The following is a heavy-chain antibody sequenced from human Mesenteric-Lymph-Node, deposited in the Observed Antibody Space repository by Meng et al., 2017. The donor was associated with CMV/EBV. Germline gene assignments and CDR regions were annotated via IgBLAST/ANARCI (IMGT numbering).Heavy chain of an antibody. CDR3: AKDRVLSSTSPPGAFDI. J-gene: IGHJ3*02. CDR1: GFTFSSYA. Sequence: GESLKISCAASGFTFSSYAMSWVRQAPGKGLEWVSAISGSGGSTYYADSVKGRFTISRDNSKNTLYLQMNSLRAEDTAVYYCAKDRVLSSTSPPGAFDIWGQGTMVTVSS. V-gene: IGHV3-23*01. CDR2: ISGSGGST. D-gene: IGHD2-2*01.